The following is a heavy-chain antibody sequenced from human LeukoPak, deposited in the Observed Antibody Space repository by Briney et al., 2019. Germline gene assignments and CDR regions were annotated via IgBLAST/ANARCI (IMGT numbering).Heavy chain of an antibody. Sequence: GGSLRLSCAASEFSASSNYMSWVRQAPGKGLEWVSVIYSGGSTYYADSVKGRFTISRDNSMNTLFLQMNSLRAEDTAVYYCASGQRSVWIQLSGPDYWGQGTLVTVSS. CDR1: EFSASSNY. CDR3: ASGQRSVWIQLSGPDY. V-gene: IGHV3-53*01. J-gene: IGHJ4*02. D-gene: IGHD5-18*01. CDR2: IYSGGST.